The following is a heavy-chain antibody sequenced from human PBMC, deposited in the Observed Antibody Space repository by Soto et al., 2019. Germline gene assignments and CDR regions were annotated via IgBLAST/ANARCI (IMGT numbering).Heavy chain of an antibody. CDR1: GGSISSYY. Sequence: SETLSLTCTVSGGSISSYYWSWIRQPPGKGLEWIGYIYYSGSTNYNPSLKSRVTISVDTSKNQFSLKLSSVTAADTAVYYCARDSYGDPTWFDPWGQGTLVTVSS. V-gene: IGHV4-59*01. CDR3: ARDSYGDPTWFDP. CDR2: IYYSGST. D-gene: IGHD4-17*01. J-gene: IGHJ5*02.